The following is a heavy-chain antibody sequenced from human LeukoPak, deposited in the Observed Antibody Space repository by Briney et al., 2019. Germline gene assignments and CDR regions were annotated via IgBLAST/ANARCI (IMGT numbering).Heavy chain of an antibody. J-gene: IGHJ5*02. CDR3: ARDGEDFWSGSNWFDP. V-gene: IGHV1-2*02. CDR2: INPNGGGT. Sequence: ASVKVSCKASGYTFTGYYMHWVRQAPGQGLEWMGWINPNGGGTNYAQKFQGRVTMTRDTSISTAYMELSRLRSDDTAVYYCARDGEDFWSGSNWFDPWGQGTLVTVSS. D-gene: IGHD3-3*01. CDR1: GYTFTGYY.